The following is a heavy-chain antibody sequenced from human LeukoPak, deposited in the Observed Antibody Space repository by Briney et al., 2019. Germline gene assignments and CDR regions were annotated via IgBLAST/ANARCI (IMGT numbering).Heavy chain of an antibody. V-gene: IGHV3-30-3*01. CDR2: ILYDGSNK. J-gene: IGHJ6*03. Sequence: GGSLRLSCAASGFTFSSYAMHWVRQAPGKGLEWVAVILYDGSNKYYADSVKGRFTISRDNSKNTLYLQMNSLRAEDTAVYYCARDGRNYDFWSGYLDYYYMDVWGKGTTVTVSS. CDR3: ARDGRNYDFWSGYLDYYYMDV. D-gene: IGHD3-3*01. CDR1: GFTFSSYA.